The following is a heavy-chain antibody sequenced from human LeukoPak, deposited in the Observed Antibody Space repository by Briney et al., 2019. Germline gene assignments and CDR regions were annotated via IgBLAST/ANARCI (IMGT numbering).Heavy chain of an antibody. CDR1: GYTFTGYY. D-gene: IGHD3-10*01. V-gene: IGHV1-69*04. J-gene: IGHJ4*02. CDR2: IIPILGIA. CDR3: ARVRGGYYDY. Sequence: SVKVSCKASGYTFTGYYMHWVRQAPGQGLEWMGRIIPILGIANYAQKFQGRVTITADKSTSTAYMELSSLRSEDTAVYYCARVRGGYYDYWGQGTLVTVSS.